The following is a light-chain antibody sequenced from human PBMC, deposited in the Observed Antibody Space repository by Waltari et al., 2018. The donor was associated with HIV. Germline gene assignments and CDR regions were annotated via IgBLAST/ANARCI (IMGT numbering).Light chain of an antibody. V-gene: IGLV2-14*01. Sequence: HSALTQPASVSGSPGQSLSISCSGTGSELGASDFVSWYQHHPGRPPKLIIYDATNRPSDVSARFSASKSGTTASLTITGLQDEDEADYFCSSFTTSQTYIFGSGSRVTVL. CDR2: DAT. J-gene: IGLJ1*01. CDR3: SSFTTSQTYI. CDR1: GSELGASDF.